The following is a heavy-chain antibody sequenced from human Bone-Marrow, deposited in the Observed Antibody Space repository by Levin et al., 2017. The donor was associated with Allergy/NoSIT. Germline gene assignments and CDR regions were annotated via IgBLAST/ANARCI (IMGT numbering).Heavy chain of an antibody. Sequence: GSLRLSCTVSGGSISGNYWSWIRQSPGKGLEWIGYIHSSGSTNYNDFLKSRVTISVDASNNQFSLNLNSVTAADTAFYYCARYIRGYYYGSGSSESGVFYFDSRGQGTLVTVSS. J-gene: IGHJ4*02. CDR2: IHSSGST. CDR1: GGSISGNY. V-gene: IGHV4-59*01. D-gene: IGHD3-10*01. CDR3: ARYIRGYYYGSGSSESGVFYFDS.